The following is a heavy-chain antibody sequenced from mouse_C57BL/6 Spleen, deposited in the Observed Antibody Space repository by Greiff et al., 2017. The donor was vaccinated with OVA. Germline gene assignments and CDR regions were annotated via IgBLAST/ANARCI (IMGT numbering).Heavy chain of an antibody. D-gene: IGHD4-1*01. J-gene: IGHJ2*01. CDR1: GYSFTGYY. V-gene: IGHV1-42*01. CDR3: ARGLGPLDY. Sequence: VQLQQSGPELVKPGASVKISCKASGYSFTGYYMNWVKQSPEKSLEWIGGINPSTGGTTYNQKFKAKATLTVYKSSSTAYMQLKSLTSEDSAVYYCARGLGPLDYWGQGTTLTVSS. CDR2: INPSTGGT.